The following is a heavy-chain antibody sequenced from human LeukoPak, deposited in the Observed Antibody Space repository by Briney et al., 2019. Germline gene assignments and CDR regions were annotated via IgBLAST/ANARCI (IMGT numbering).Heavy chain of an antibody. D-gene: IGHD3-22*01. V-gene: IGHV1-18*01. CDR2: ISGYNGNT. J-gene: IGHJ2*01. CDR1: GYTFTSYG. CDR3: ARESYDSSGYYYHNWYFDL. Sequence: ASVKVSCKASGYTFTSYGISWVRQAPGQGLEWMGWISGYNGNTNYAQNLQGRVTMTTDTSTSTVYMELRSLRSDDTAVYYCARESYDSSGYYYHNWYFDLWGRGTLVTVSS.